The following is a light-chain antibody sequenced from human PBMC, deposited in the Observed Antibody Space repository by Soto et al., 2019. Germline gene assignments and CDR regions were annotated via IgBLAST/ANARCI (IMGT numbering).Light chain of an antibody. V-gene: IGKV1-39*01. CDR2: AAS. CDR3: QQSYSTPYT. Sequence: DIQMTQSPSSLSASVGDRVTITCRASQSISSYLNWYQQKPGKAPKLLFYAASSLQSGVPSRFSGSGSGADFTLTISSLQPDDFATYYCQQSYSTPYTFGQGTKLEIK. CDR1: QSISSY. J-gene: IGKJ2*01.